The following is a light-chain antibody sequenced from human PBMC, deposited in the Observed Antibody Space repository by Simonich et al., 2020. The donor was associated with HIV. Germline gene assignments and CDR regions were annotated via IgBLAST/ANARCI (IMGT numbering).Light chain of an antibody. Sequence: DIVMTQSPDSLAVSLGERATINCKSSQSLLYSSNNKNYLAWYQQKPGQPPKLLIYWASTRESGVPDRFSGSGSGPDFTLTISSLQAEDVAVYYCHQYYDTPYTFGQGTKLEIK. CDR1: QSLLYSSNNKNY. CDR2: WAS. J-gene: IGKJ2*01. CDR3: HQYYDTPYT. V-gene: IGKV4-1*01.